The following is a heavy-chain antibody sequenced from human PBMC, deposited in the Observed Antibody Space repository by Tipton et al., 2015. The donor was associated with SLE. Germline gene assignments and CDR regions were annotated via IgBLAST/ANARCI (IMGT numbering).Heavy chain of an antibody. D-gene: IGHD6-6*01. Sequence: QSRAEVKKSGESLKISCKGSGYSFTSYWIDWVRQMPGKGLEWMGIINPGDSDTTYSPSFQGQVTISADKSTSTAYLQWSSLKASDTAMYYCARRREYSSSRGAFDYWGQGTLVTVSS. CDR3: ARRREYSSSRGAFDY. V-gene: IGHV5-51*03. CDR1: GYSFTSYW. CDR2: INPGDSDT. J-gene: IGHJ4*02.